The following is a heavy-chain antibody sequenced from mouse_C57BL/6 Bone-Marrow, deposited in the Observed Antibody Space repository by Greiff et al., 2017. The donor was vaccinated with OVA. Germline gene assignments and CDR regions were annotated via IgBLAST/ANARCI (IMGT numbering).Heavy chain of an antibody. Sequence: EVQLQQSGPVLVKPGPSVKISCKASGFTFTDYYMHWVKQSHGKSLEWIGLVYPYNGGTSYNQKFKGKATLTVATSSSTALMELNSLTSEDSAVYYCARSPFTTVVAPGWYFDVWGTGTTVTVSS. D-gene: IGHD1-1*01. J-gene: IGHJ1*03. CDR3: ARSPFTTVVAPGWYFDV. CDR2: VYPYNGGT. V-gene: IGHV1-36*01. CDR1: GFTFTDYY.